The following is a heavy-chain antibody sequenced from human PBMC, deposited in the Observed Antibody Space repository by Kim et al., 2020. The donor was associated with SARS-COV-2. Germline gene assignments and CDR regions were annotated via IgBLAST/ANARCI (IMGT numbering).Heavy chain of an antibody. Sequence: SLKSRVTISVDTSKNQFSLKLSSVTAADTAVYYCARGEYGSGTPIDAFDIWGQGTMVTVSS. J-gene: IGHJ3*02. V-gene: IGHV4-39*01. CDR3: ARGEYGSGTPIDAFDI. D-gene: IGHD3-10*01.